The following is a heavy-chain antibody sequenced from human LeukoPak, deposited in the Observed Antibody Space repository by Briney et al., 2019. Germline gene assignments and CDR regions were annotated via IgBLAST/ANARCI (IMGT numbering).Heavy chain of an antibody. CDR3: ARVEVPRDINDWYFDL. CDR2: LYHSGTT. D-gene: IGHD2-15*01. V-gene: IGHV4-38-2*02. CDR1: GYSIAHGFF. Sequence: SETLSLTCTVSGYSIAHGFFWAWIRQPPGGGLEWIGSLYHSGTTYYNTSLKSRISTSVDASKNQFSLKLRLVTAADTAVYYCARVEVPRDINDWYFDLWGRGTLVTISS. J-gene: IGHJ2*01.